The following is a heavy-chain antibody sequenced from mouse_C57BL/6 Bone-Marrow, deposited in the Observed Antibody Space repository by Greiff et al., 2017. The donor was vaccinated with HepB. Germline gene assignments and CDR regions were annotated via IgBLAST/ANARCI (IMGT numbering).Heavy chain of an antibody. J-gene: IGHJ4*01. CDR2: ISDGGSYT. Sequence: EVQGVESGGGLVKPGGSLKLSCAASGFTFSSYAMSWVRQTPEKRLEWVATISDGGSYTYYPDNVKGRFTISRDNAKNNLYLQMSHLKSEDTAMYYCASSLLQYAMDYWGQGTSVTVSS. V-gene: IGHV5-4*01. D-gene: IGHD2-1*01. CDR3: ASSLLQYAMDY. CDR1: GFTFSSYA.